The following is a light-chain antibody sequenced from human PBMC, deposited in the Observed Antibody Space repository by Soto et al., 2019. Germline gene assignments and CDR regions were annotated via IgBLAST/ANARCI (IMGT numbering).Light chain of an antibody. CDR3: QSYDSSRSGYV. V-gene: IGLV1-40*01. CDR1: SSNIGAGYH. J-gene: IGLJ1*01. CDR2: ANK. Sequence: SVLTQPPSVSGAPGQRVTISCTGSSSNIGAGYHVHWYQQLPGAAPKLLIYANKNRPAGVPDRFSASNSGTSAPLAITGLHAEYEADDYCQSYDSSRSGYVLGSGSKVT.